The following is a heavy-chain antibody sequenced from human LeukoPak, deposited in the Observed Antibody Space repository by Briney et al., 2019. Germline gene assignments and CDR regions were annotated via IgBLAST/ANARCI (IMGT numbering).Heavy chain of an antibody. J-gene: IGHJ4*02. Sequence: GGSLRLSCAASGFTVSSNYMSWVRQAPGKGLEWVSVIYSGGSTYYADSVKGRFTISRDNSRNTLFLQMNSLRDDDTAVYYCGRDWGPMVGGTGQDYWGQGTLVTVSS. V-gene: IGHV3-66*01. D-gene: IGHD3-10*01. CDR2: IYSGGST. CDR3: GRDWGPMVGGTGQDY. CDR1: GFTVSSNY.